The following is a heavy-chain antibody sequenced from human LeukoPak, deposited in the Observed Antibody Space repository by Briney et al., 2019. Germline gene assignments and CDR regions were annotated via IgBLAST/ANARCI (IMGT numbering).Heavy chain of an antibody. J-gene: IGHJ4*02. Sequence: GGSLILSCAASGFTFSSSAMSCVRETPEKGLECGSAIGGSGGSTYYEDSVKGRFTISRDNSKNTLYLQMNSLRAEDTAVYYCAKDGQLWLLGLFDYWGQGTLVTVSS. CDR2: IGGSGGST. CDR3: AKDGQLWLLGLFDY. V-gene: IGHV3-23*01. CDR1: GFTFSSSA. D-gene: IGHD5-18*01.